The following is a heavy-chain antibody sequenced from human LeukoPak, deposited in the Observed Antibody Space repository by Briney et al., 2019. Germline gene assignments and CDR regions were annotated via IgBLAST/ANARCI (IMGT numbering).Heavy chain of an antibody. CDR2: IFYSGST. Sequence: PSETLSLTCTVSGGSISNSNYYWGWIRQPPGKGLEWIGSIFYSGSTYYNPSLKSRVTISVDTSKNQFSLKLNSVTAADTAVYYCARNPLVWFGESGDNWFDPWGQGTLVTVSS. CDR3: ARNPLVWFGESGDNWFDP. J-gene: IGHJ5*02. CDR1: GGSISNSNYY. D-gene: IGHD3-10*01. V-gene: IGHV4-39*01.